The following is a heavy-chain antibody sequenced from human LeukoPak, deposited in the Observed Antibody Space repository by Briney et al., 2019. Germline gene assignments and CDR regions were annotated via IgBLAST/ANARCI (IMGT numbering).Heavy chain of an antibody. CDR1: GGSFSGYY. CDR2: INHSGST. V-gene: IGHV4-34*01. CDR3: ARGLKLYYYDSSGYLFDP. D-gene: IGHD3-22*01. Sequence: SETLSLTCAVYGGSFSGYYWSWIRQPPGKGLEWIGEINHSGSTNYNPSLKSRVTISVDTSKNQFSLKLSSVTAADTAVYYCARGLKLYYYDSSGYLFDPWGQGTLVTVSS. J-gene: IGHJ5*02.